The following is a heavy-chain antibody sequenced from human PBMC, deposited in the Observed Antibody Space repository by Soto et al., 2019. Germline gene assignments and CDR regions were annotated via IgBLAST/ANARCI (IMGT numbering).Heavy chain of an antibody. J-gene: IGHJ5*02. CDR2: MNPNSGNT. Sequence: QVQLVQSGAEVKKPGASVKVSCKASGYTFTSYDINWVRQATGQGLEWMGWMNPNSGNTGYAQKFQGRVTMTRTTSISTAYMEMSSLRSEDTAVYYCARLKWELNWFDPWGQGTLVTVSS. CDR3: ARLKWELNWFDP. CDR1: GYTFTSYD. D-gene: IGHD1-26*01. V-gene: IGHV1-8*01.